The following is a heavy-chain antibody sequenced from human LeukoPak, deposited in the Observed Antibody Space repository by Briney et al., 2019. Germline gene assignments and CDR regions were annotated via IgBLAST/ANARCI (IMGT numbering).Heavy chain of an antibody. Sequence: GESLRLSCAASGFTFSTYTMNWVRQAPGKGLEWVSSISSSSSYIYYADSVKGRFTISRDNAKNSLYLQMNSLRAEDTAVYYCARDANFWSGFWGQGTLVTVSS. CDR3: ARDANFWSGF. CDR2: ISSSSSYI. D-gene: IGHD3-3*01. J-gene: IGHJ4*02. CDR1: GFTFSTYT. V-gene: IGHV3-21*01.